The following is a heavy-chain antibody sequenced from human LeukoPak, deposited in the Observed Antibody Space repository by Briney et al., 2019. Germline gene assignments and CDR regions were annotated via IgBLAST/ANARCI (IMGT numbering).Heavy chain of an antibody. J-gene: IGHJ4*02. D-gene: IGHD3-22*01. V-gene: IGHV4-59*01. CDR1: GGSISSYY. CDR2: IYYSGST. Sequence: SETLSLTCTVSGGSISSYYWSWIRQPPGKGLEWIGYIYYSGSTNHNPSLKSRVTISVDTSKNQFSLKLSSVTAADTAVYYCARVGDDSSGYFDYWGQGTLVTVSS. CDR3: ARVGDDSSGYFDY.